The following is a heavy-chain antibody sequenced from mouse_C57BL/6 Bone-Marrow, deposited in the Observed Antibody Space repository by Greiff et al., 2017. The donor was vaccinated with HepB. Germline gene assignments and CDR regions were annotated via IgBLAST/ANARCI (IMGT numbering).Heavy chain of an antibody. CDR1: GFNIKDYY. Sequence: VQLQQPGAELVRPGASVKLSCTASGFNIKDYYMHWVKQRPEQGLEWIGRSDPEDGDTEYAPKFQGKATMTADTSSNTAYLQLSSLTSEDTAVYYCTTLIYDGYPSYAMDYWGQGTSVTVSS. J-gene: IGHJ4*01. D-gene: IGHD2-3*01. CDR3: TTLIYDGYPSYAMDY. V-gene: IGHV14-1*01. CDR2: SDPEDGDT.